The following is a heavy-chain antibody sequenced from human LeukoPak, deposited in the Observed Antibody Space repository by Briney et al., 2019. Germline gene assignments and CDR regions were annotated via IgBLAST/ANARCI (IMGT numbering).Heavy chain of an antibody. CDR2: ISYSGDT. J-gene: IGHJ1*01. CDR1: GGSFTTYY. D-gene: IGHD6-19*01. V-gene: IGHV4-59*01. Sequence: PSETLSLTCTVTGGSFTTYYWSWIRQPPGKGLEWIGYISYSGDTKYNPSLKSRLSMSVDTSKNQCSLMLTSVTAADTAVYYCARGSGWYPHWGQGTLVTVSS. CDR3: ARGSGWYPH.